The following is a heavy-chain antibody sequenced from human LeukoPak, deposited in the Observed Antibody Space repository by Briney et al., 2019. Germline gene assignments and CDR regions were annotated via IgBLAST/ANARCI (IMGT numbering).Heavy chain of an antibody. D-gene: IGHD2-2*01. CDR1: GGSISSSSYY. CDR2: IYYSGST. Sequence: SETLSLTCTVSGGSISSSSYYWGWIRQPPGKGLEWIGSIYYSGSTYYNPSLKSRVTISVDTSKNQFSLKLSPVTAADTAVYYCARHARNPVRRVGVVVPAAIRYLDYWGQGTLVTVSS. V-gene: IGHV4-39*01. J-gene: IGHJ4*02. CDR3: ARHARNPVRRVGVVVPAAIRYLDY.